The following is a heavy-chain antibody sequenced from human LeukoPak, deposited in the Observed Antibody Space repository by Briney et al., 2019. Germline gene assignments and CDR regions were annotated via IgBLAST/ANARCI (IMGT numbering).Heavy chain of an antibody. CDR3: ARQYDGGPQRETTFIFYFDF. J-gene: IGHJ4*02. D-gene: IGHD2/OR15-2a*01. CDR2: IYPGDSAT. Sequence: GESLKISCKGSGYSFTNYWIGWVRQMPGKGLELMGVIYPGDSATRYSPSFQGQVAISADKSISTAYLQWSSLKPSDTAMYYCARQYDGGPQRETTFIFYFDFWGLGTLVTVSS. V-gene: IGHV5-51*01. CDR1: GYSFTNYW.